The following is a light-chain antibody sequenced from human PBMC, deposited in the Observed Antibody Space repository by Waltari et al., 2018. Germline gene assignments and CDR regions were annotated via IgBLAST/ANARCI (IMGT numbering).Light chain of an antibody. Sequence: QSVLSQPPSASGTPGQRVTISCAGRAYNIGENVVNWSQQVPGKAPKLLSYRNDRRPSGVPDRFSGSKSGTSASLAISGLQSEDEADYYCATWDESPSGHWVFGGGTKVTVL. CDR2: RND. CDR1: AYNIGENV. J-gene: IGLJ3*02. V-gene: IGLV1-44*01. CDR3: ATWDESPSGHWV.